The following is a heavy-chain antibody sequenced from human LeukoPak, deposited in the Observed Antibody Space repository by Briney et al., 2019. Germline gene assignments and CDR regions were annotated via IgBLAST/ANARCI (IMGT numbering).Heavy chain of an antibody. V-gene: IGHV3-13*01. CDR2: IGTAGDT. CDR3: ARGPATVTASYYYYGMDV. D-gene: IGHD4-17*01. J-gene: IGHJ6*02. CDR1: GFTFSNYD. Sequence: GGSLRLSCAASGFTFSNYDMHWVRQATGKGLEWVSAIGTAGDTYYPGSVKGRFTISRENAKNSLYLQTNSLRAGDTAVYYCARGPATVTASYYYYGMDVWGQGTTVTVSS.